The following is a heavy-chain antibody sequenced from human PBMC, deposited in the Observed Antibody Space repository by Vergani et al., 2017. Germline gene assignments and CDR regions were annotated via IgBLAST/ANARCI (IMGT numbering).Heavy chain of an antibody. CDR3: ARSRRYSSGGSCNNWFDP. V-gene: IGHV4-59*01. J-gene: IGHJ5*02. D-gene: IGHD2-15*01. CDR1: GGSISSYY. CDR2: IYYSGST. Sequence: QVQLQESGPGLVKPSETLSLTCTVSGGSISSYYWSWIRQPPGKGLEWIGYIYYSGSTNYNPSLKSRVTISVDTSKNQFSLKLSSVTAADTAVYYCARSRRYSSGGSCNNWFDPWGQGTLVTVSS.